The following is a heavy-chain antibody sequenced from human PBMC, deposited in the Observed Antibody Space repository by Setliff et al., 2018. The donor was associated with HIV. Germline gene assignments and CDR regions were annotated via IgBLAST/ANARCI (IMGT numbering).Heavy chain of an antibody. V-gene: IGHV4-39*07. Sequence: SETLSLTCSVSGGSISNNDYYWGWIRQSPGKGLEWIASISHRGNTYNHPSLKSRVTISVDTSKNQFSLKLSSVTAADTAVYYCASEAWTSYRSSSGYYYYYMDVWGKGTTVTVSS. CDR1: GGSISNNDYY. CDR3: ASEAWTSYRSSSGYYYYYMDV. D-gene: IGHD6-6*01. J-gene: IGHJ6*03. CDR2: ISHRGNT.